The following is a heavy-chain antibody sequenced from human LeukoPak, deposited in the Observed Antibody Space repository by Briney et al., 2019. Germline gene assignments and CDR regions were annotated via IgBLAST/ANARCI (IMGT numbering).Heavy chain of an antibody. D-gene: IGHD3-22*01. CDR2: ISGSGGST. V-gene: IGHV3-23*01. CDR1: GFTFSSYA. Sequence: GGSLRLSCAASGFTFSSYAMSWVRQAPGKGLEWVSAISGSGGSTYYADSVKGRFTISRDNSKNTLYLQMNSLRAEDTAVYYCAKDLRLDYYDSSGSTDYWGQGTLVTVSS. J-gene: IGHJ4*02. CDR3: AKDLRLDYYDSSGSTDY.